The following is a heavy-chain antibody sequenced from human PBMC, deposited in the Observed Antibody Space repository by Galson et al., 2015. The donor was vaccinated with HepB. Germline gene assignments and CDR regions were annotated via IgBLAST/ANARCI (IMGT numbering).Heavy chain of an antibody. V-gene: IGHV3-30*04. CDR3: AREMLWFGELNKAQNPRDWYFDL. CDR1: GFSLSTYA. J-gene: IGHJ2*01. CDR2: ISFDGSNK. Sequence: SLRLSCAASGFSLSTYAMHWVRQTPGKGLEWVAVISFDGSNKFYADSVRGRFTISRDNSKNTLNLQMSRLRAEDTSLYYCAREMLWFGELNKAQNPRDWYFDLWGRGTLVTVSS. D-gene: IGHD3-10*01.